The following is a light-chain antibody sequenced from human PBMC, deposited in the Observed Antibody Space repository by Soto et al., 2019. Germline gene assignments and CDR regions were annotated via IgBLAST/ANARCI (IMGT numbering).Light chain of an antibody. Sequence: QSALTQPASVSGSPGQSITISCTGTSSDVGSYNLVSWYQQHPGKAPKLMIYEASKRPSGVSNRFSGSKSGNTASLTISGLQADDEADDHCSSYAGGSTVIFGGGTKLTVL. CDR1: SSDVGSYNL. CDR2: EAS. V-gene: IGLV2-23*01. J-gene: IGLJ2*01. CDR3: SSYAGGSTVI.